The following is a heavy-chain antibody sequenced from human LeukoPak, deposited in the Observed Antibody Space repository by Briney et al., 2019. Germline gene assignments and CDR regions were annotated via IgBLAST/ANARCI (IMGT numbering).Heavy chain of an antibody. V-gene: IGHV4-59*01. CDR3: ARVGSSWPPYYYYYMDV. D-gene: IGHD6-13*01. J-gene: IGHJ6*03. Sequence: SETLSLTCTVSGGSISSYYWSWIRQPPGKGLEWIGYIYYSGSTNYNPSLKSRVTVSVDTSKNQFSLKLSSVTAADTAVYYCARVGSSWPPYYYYYMDVWGKGTTVTVSS. CDR1: GGSISSYY. CDR2: IYYSGST.